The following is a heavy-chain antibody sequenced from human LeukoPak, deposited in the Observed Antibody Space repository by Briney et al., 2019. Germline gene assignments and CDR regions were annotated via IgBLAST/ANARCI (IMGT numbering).Heavy chain of an antibody. CDR2: ISNDGTST. J-gene: IGHJ2*01. CDR1: GLTFSNYW. V-gene: IGHV3-74*01. CDR3: AKVSSSWYWYFDL. Sequence: GGSLRLSCAVSGLTFSNYWMHWVRQAPGKGLVWVSRISNDGTSTDYADSVKGRFTISRDNAKNTLYLQMNSLRAEDTAVYYCAKVSSSWYWYFDLWGRGTLVTVSS. D-gene: IGHD6-13*01.